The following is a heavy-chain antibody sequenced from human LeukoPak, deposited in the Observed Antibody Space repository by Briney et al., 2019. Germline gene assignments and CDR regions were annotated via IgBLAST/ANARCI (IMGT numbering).Heavy chain of an antibody. Sequence: SETLSLTCAVYGGSFSGYYWSWIRQPPGKGLEWIGEINHSGSTNYNPSLKSRVTISVDTSKNQFSLKLSSVTAADTAVYYCATLPRGPTGYVGYGGEDYWGRGTLVTVSS. CDR1: GGSFSGYY. CDR2: INHSGST. J-gene: IGHJ4*02. CDR3: ATLPRGPTGYVGYGGEDY. D-gene: IGHD5-12*01. V-gene: IGHV4-34*01.